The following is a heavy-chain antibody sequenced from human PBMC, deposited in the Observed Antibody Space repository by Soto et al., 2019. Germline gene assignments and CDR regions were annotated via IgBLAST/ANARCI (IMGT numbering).Heavy chain of an antibody. CDR1: GLIFDNAW. CDR2: VKSKGDGGTT. D-gene: IGHD3-16*01. J-gene: IGHJ4*02. CDR3: TVHWGTNLRFIPLAF. V-gene: IGHV3-15*07. Sequence: GGSLRLSCAGSGLIFDNAWMNWVRQAPGKGLEWVGRVKSKGDGGTTDYAAPVQGRFTISRDVSEDTLYLQMNSLKTEDTAIYYCTVHWGTNLRFIPLAFWGRGTLVTVSS.